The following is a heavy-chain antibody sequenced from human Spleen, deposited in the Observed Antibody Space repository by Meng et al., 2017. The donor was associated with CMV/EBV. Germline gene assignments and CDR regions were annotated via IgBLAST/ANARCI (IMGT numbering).Heavy chain of an antibody. D-gene: IGHD1/OR15-1a*01. CDR1: GGSVSSGSYY. CDR2: IYYSGST. CDR3: ARGLRSETTFDF. J-gene: IGHJ4*02. Sequence: GSLRLSCTVSGGSVSSGSYYWSWIRQPPGKGLEWIGYIYYSGSTKYNPSLKSRVTISVDTSKNQFSLKMSSVTAADTAVYYCARGLRSETTFDFWGQGTLVTVSS. V-gene: IGHV4-61*01.